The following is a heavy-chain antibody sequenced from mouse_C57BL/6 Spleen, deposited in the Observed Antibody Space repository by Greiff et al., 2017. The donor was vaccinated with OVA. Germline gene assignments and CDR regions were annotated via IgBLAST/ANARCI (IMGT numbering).Heavy chain of an antibody. J-gene: IGHJ1*03. CDR3: ARHMGYFDV. CDR1: GFTFSDYG. D-gene: IGHD1-1*02. CDR2: ISNLAYSI. Sequence: EVKLMESGGGLVQPGGSLKLSCAASGFTFSDYGMAWVRQAPRKGPEWVAFISNLAYSIYYADTVTGRFTISRENAKNTLYLEMSSLRSEDTAMYYCARHMGYFDVWGTGTTVTVSS. V-gene: IGHV5-15*01.